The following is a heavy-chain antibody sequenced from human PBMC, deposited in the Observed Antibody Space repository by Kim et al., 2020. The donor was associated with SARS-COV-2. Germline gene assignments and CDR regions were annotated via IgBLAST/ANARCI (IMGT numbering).Heavy chain of an antibody. CDR1: GFTVSGAY. V-gene: IGHV3-53*01. D-gene: IGHD6-13*01. CDR3: ARSEPGKVYSFYYHYGMDV. CDR2: IHGGST. Sequence: GGSLRLSCAASGFTVSGAYMNWVRQTPGKGLEWVSVIHGGSTYYADSVKGRFTISRDSSKNMLYLQMNSLRGEDTAIYYCARSEPGKVYSFYYHYGMDV. J-gene: IGHJ6*01.